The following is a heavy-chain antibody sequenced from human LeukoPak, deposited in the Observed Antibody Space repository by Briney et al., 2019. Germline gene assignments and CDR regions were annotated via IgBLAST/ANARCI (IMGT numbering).Heavy chain of an antibody. Sequence: ASVKVSCKASGYTFTSYDINWVRQATGQGLEWMGWMNPNSGNTSYAQKFQGRVTITRNTSISTAYMELSSLRSEDTAVYYCARGSPLVGTDYDIFSPDLFDPWGQGTLVTVSS. CDR1: GYTFTSYD. CDR2: MNPNSGNT. D-gene: IGHD3-9*01. CDR3: ARGSPLVGTDYDIFSPDLFDP. J-gene: IGHJ5*02. V-gene: IGHV1-8*03.